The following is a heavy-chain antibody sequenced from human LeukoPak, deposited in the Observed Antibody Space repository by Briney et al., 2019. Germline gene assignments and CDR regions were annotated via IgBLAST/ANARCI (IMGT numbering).Heavy chain of an antibody. Sequence: SETLSLTCAVYGGSFSGYYWSRIRQPPGKGLEWIGEINHSGSTNYNPSLKSRVTISVDTSKNQFSLHLSSVTAADTAVCYCARAPHFFDARGSRYYFDSWGQGALVTVSS. CDR2: INHSGST. CDR1: GGSFSGYY. CDR3: ARAPHFFDARGSRYYFDS. J-gene: IGHJ4*02. V-gene: IGHV4-34*01. D-gene: IGHD3-10*01.